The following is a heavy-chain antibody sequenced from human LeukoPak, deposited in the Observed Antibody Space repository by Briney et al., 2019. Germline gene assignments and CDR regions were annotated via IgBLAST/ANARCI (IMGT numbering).Heavy chain of an antibody. CDR1: GFTFSSYG. CDR2: ISYDGSNK. Sequence: PGGSLRLSCAASGFTFSSYGMHWVRQAPGKGLEWVAVISYDGSNKYYADSVKGRFTISRDNSKNTLYLQMNSLRAEDTAVYYCARHYYDSSGYYYGPWGQGTLVTVSS. CDR3: ARHYYDSSGYYYGP. V-gene: IGHV3-30*03. J-gene: IGHJ5*02. D-gene: IGHD3-22*01.